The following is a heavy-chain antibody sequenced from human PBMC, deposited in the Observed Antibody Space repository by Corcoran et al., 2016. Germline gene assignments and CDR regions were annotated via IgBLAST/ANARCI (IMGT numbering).Heavy chain of an antibody. CDR2: IYPGDSDT. CDR1: GYSFTSYW. V-gene: IGHV5-51*01. CDR3: ARHGQVLDLYNWFDP. Sequence: EVQLVQSGAEVKKPGESLKISCKGSGYSFTSYWNGWVRQMRGKGMEWMGIIYPGDSDTRYSPSFQGQVTIPADKSISTAYLQWSSLKASDTAMYYCARHGQVLDLYNWFDPWGQGTLVTVSS. J-gene: IGHJ5*02. D-gene: IGHD1-1*01.